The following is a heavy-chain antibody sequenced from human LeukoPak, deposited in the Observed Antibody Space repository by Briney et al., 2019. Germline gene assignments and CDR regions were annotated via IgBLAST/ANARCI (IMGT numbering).Heavy chain of an antibody. CDR2: IYNGGTT. J-gene: IGHJ4*02. CDR3: ARDHDILTGRALDY. D-gene: IGHD3-9*01. CDR1: GFSVSSNY. Sequence: GGSLRLSCAASGFSVSSNYMSWVRQAPGKGPEWVSVIYNGGTTYYVDSVKGRFSVFRDNSKNTLYLQMNSLRAEDTAVYYCARDHDILTGRALDYWGQGTLVTVSS. V-gene: IGHV3-53*01.